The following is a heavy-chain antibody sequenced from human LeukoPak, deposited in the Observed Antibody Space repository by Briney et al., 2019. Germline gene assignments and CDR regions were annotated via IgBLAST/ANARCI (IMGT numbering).Heavy chain of an antibody. CDR1: GFTVSSNY. D-gene: IGHD1/OR15-1a*01. V-gene: IGHV3-53*01. CDR2: IYSGGTT. Sequence: GGSLRLSCAASGFTVSSNYMSWVRQAPGKGLEWVSVIYSGGTTYYADSVKGRFTISRDNSKNTLYLQMNSLRGEDTAVYYCAREGGTSSIYFDYWGQGTLVTVSS. CDR3: AREGGTSSIYFDY. J-gene: IGHJ4*02.